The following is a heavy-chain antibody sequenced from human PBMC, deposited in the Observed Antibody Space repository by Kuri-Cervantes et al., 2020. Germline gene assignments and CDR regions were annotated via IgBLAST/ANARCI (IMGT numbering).Heavy chain of an antibody. J-gene: IGHJ4*02. V-gene: IGHV3-33*03. CDR1: GFTFSSYG. Sequence: GESLKISCAASGFTFSSYGMHWVRQAPGKGLEWVAVIWYDGSNKYYADSVKGRFTISRDNAKNSLYLQMNSLRAEDTAVYYCATHLGGYYFDYWGQGTLVTVSS. CDR3: ATHLGGYYFDY. CDR2: IWYDGSNK. D-gene: IGHD3-16*01.